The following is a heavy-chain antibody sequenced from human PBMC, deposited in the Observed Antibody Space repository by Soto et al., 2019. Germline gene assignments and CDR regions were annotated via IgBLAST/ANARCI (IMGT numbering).Heavy chain of an antibody. D-gene: IGHD4-17*01. J-gene: IGHJ4*02. CDR3: TTVSTVTTSTS. V-gene: IGHV3-15*01. Sequence: DVQLVESGGGLVKPARSLRLSCAASGFTFSHAWISWVRQAPXXXXEWVGSINRNNDGETTAYAPPVKGRFTIPRDDSXXXXXXXXXXXXXXXXAVYYCTTVSTVTTSTSWGQGTLVTVSS. CDR1: GFTFSHAW. CDR2: INRNNDGETT.